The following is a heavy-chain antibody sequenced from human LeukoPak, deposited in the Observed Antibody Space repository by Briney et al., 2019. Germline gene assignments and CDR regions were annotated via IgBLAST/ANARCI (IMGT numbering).Heavy chain of an antibody. Sequence: PSQTLSLTCAISGDSVSSNSAAWNWIRQSPSRGLEWLGRTYYRSKWYTYYAVPVKSRISINRDTSKNQISLQLNSVTPEDTAVYYCARSTGPIDYWGQGTLVTVSS. D-gene: IGHD1-1*01. V-gene: IGHV6-1*01. CDR2: TYYRSKWYT. CDR1: GDSVSSNSAA. J-gene: IGHJ4*02. CDR3: ARSTGPIDY.